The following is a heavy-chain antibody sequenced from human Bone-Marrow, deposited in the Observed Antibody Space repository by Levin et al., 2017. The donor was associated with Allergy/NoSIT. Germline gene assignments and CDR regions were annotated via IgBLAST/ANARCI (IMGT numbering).Heavy chain of an antibody. CDR3: TTEGIVVVVAASFRFDP. CDR1: GFTFSNAW. J-gene: IGHJ5*02. V-gene: IGHV3-15*07. Sequence: GESLKISCAASGFTFSNAWMNWVRQAPGKGLEWVGRIKSKTDGGTTDYAAPVKGRFTISRDDSKNTLYLQMNSLKTEDTAVYYCTTEGIVVVVAASFRFDPWGQGTLVTVSS. D-gene: IGHD2-15*01. CDR2: IKSKTDGGTT.